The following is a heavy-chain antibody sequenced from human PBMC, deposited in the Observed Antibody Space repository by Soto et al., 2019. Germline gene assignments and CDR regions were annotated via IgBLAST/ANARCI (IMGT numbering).Heavy chain of an antibody. CDR1: GVSISSHY. V-gene: IGHV4-59*11. D-gene: IGHD3-22*01. Sequence: PSETLSLTCTVSGVSISSHYWSWIRQPPGKGLEWIGYIFYTGTTNYNPSLKSRVTITADKSTSTAYMELSSLRSEDTAVYYCARDARDGGYYLWGQGTLVTVSS. CDR3: ARDARDGGYYL. J-gene: IGHJ4*02. CDR2: IFYTGTT.